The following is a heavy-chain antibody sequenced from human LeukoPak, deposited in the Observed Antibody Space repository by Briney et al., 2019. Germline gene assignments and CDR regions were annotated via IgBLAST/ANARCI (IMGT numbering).Heavy chain of an antibody. J-gene: IGHJ3*02. CDR3: ACPALGYCTNGVCYTPEGTKLDAFDI. D-gene: IGHD2-8*01. CDR1: GFTFSSYA. CDR2: ISGSGGST. V-gene: IGHV3-23*01. Sequence: PGGSLRLSCAASGFTFSSYAMSWVRQAPGKGLEWVSAISGSGGSTYYADSVKGRFTISRDNSKNTLYLQMNSLRAEDTAVYYCACPALGYCTNGVCYTPEGTKLDAFDIWGQGTMVTVSS.